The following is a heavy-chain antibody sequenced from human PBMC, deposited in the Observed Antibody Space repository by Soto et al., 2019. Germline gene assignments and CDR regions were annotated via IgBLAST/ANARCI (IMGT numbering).Heavy chain of an antibody. Sequence: QLQLQESGPGLVKPSETLSLTCTVSGGSISSDTYYWGWVRQPPGKGLEWIGSIDYSGSTYYNPSLKSRVTIFVDTSNNQFSLRVNFVTAADTAVYYCAREWNFHGEGWFDPWGQGTLVTVSS. J-gene: IGHJ5*02. CDR1: GGSISSDTYY. CDR3: AREWNFHGEGWFDP. D-gene: IGHD1-7*01. V-gene: IGHV4-39*02. CDR2: IDYSGST.